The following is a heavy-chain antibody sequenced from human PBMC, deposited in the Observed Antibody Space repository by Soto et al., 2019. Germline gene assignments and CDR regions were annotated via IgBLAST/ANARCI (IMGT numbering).Heavy chain of an antibody. CDR2: ISSSISTM. J-gene: IGHJ4*01. Sequence: EVQLVESGGGLVQPGGSLRLSCAASGFTFSSYSMNWVRQAPGKGLEWLSYISSSISTMHYADSVKGRFTISRNNAKNSVYLQINSQRDEDTAAYYCARDVRDTAVADFAYWGHRTMVTVSS. V-gene: IGHV3-48*02. CDR1: GFTFSSYS. D-gene: IGHD5-18*01. CDR3: ARDVRDTAVADFAY.